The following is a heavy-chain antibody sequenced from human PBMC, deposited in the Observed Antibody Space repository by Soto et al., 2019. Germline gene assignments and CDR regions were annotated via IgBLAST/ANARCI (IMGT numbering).Heavy chain of an antibody. CDR2: IWYDGSNK. Sequence: QVQLVESGGGVVQPGASLRLSCAASGFTFSSYGMHWVRQAPGKGLEWVAVIWYDGSNKYYADSVKGRFTISRDNSKNTLYLQMNSLRAEDTAVYYCARDIKAAGPPYYYYGMDVWGQGTTVTLSS. J-gene: IGHJ6*02. CDR1: GFTFSSYG. V-gene: IGHV3-33*01. CDR3: ARDIKAAGPPYYYYGMDV. D-gene: IGHD6-13*01.